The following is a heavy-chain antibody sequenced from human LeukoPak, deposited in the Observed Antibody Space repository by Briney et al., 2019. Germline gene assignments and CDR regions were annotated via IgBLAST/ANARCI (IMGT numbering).Heavy chain of an antibody. CDR3: AKWGDFDVLTGYYVPDF. J-gene: IGHJ4*02. V-gene: IGHV3-23*01. D-gene: IGHD3-9*01. CDR1: GFTFSNYA. Sequence: QTGGSLRLSCEASGFTFSNYAMSWVRQAPGKGLEWVSPITGSGGNTYYADSVKGRFTISRDNSKNTLYLQMNSLRDEDTAVYYCAKWGDFDVLTGYYVPDFWGQGTLVTVSS. CDR2: ITGSGGNT.